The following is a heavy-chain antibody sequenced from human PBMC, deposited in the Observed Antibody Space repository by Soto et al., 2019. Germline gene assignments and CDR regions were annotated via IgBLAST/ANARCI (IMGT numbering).Heavy chain of an antibody. CDR3: ARDGIQLWSSGRDRFDP. D-gene: IGHD5-18*01. CDR1: GGSISNGNYC. Sequence: PSEALSLTCTVSGGSISNGNYCWSWIRQSAGKGLEWIGYIYSTGSSYYNPSLRSRVSMSVDTSKNQFSLNLSSVTAADTAVYFCARDGIQLWSSGRDRFDPWGQGTLVTVSS. CDR2: IYSTGSS. J-gene: IGHJ5*02. V-gene: IGHV4-30-4*01.